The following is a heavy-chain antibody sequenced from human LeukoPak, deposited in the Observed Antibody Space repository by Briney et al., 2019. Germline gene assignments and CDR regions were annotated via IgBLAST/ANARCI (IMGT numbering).Heavy chain of an antibody. CDR2: IYYSARA. V-gene: IGHV4-39*01. D-gene: IGHD3-3*01. CDR3: ARQVKTYYDFWSGPGYFDS. J-gene: IGHJ4*02. CDR1: GVSISNSKYY. Sequence: SETLSLTCSGSGVSISNSKYYWGWIRPPPGKGLAWIGSIYYSARAFYNPSLKSRGTISADTSENQFSLRLRSAIAADMAVYYCARQVKTYYDFWSGPGYFDSWGQGTLVTVSS.